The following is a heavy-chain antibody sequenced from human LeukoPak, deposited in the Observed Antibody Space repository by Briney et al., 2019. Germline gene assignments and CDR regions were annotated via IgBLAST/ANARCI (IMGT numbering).Heavy chain of an antibody. CDR3: ARVEDYDILTGLDY. CDR2: ISWNSGSI. D-gene: IGHD3-9*01. Sequence: GGSLRLSCAASGFTFDDYAMRWVRQAPGKGLEWVSGISWNSGSIGYADSVKGRFTISRDNAKNSLYLQMNSLRAEDTAVYYRARVEDYDILTGLDYWGQGTLVTVSS. V-gene: IGHV3-9*01. CDR1: GFTFDDYA. J-gene: IGHJ4*02.